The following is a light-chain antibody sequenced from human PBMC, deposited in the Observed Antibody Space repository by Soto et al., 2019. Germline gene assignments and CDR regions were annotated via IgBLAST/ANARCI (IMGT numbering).Light chain of an antibody. CDR3: QQYGSSPTWT. Sequence: EIVLTQSPGTLSLSPGERATLSCRASQSVSSSYLAWYQQTPGQAPRLXXYGASIRATGIPDRFSVSGSGTDLTLTISRLEPEDFAVYYCQQYGSSPTWTFGQGTKVDIK. CDR1: QSVSSSY. J-gene: IGKJ1*01. V-gene: IGKV3-20*01. CDR2: GAS.